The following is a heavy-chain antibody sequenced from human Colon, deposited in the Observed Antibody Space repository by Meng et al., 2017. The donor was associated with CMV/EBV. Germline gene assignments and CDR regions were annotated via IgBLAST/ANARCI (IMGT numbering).Heavy chain of an antibody. CDR3: AREAYGDHGWFDL. D-gene: IGHD4-17*01. J-gene: IGHJ5*02. Sequence: GESLKISCAASGFTFDRYTMAWVRQAPGKGLEWVAVISYDGSNKYYADSVKGRFTISRDNSKNTLYLQMNSLRAEDTAVYYCAREAYGDHGWFDLWGQGTLVTVSS. V-gene: IGHV3-30*19. CDR2: ISYDGSNK. CDR1: GFTFDRYT.